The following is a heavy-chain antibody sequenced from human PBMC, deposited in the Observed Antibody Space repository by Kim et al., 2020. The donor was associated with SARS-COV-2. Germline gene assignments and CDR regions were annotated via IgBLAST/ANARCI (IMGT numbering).Heavy chain of an antibody. CDR3: ARESYYDSSGYYFIDY. V-gene: IGHV3-48*02. Sequence: GGSLRLSCAASGFTFSSYSMNWVRQAPGKGLEWVSYISSSSSTIYYADSVKGRFTISRDNAKNSLYLQMNSLRDEDTAVYYCARESYYDSSGYYFIDYWGQGTLVTVSS. J-gene: IGHJ4*02. CDR2: ISSSSSTI. CDR1: GFTFSSYS. D-gene: IGHD3-22*01.